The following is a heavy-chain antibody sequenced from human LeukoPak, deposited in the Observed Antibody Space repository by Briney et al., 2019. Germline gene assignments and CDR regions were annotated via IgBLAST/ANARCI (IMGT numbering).Heavy chain of an antibody. CDR1: EFTFSTYS. CDR2: ISSGSTYI. CDR3: ARHLSGVTGYTYGRGIDY. Sequence: GGSLRLSCAASEFTFSTYSMNWVRQAPGKGLEWVSSISSGSTYIYYADSVKGRFTISRDNAKTSLYLQMNSLRAEDTAVYYCARHLSGVTGYTYGRGIDYWGQGTLVTVSS. D-gene: IGHD5-18*01. V-gene: IGHV3-21*01. J-gene: IGHJ4*02.